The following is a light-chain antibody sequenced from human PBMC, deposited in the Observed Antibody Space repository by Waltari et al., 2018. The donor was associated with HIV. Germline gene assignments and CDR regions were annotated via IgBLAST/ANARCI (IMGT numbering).Light chain of an antibody. CDR3: SQYYSTPT. CDR1: RSVLSPSDYVIS. V-gene: IGKV4-1*01. J-gene: IGKJ2*01. CDR2: RAS. Sequence: MVLTQSPDSLSVSLGERATIHCRSERSVLSPSDYVISFAWYRQKEGGRPSLLFFRASARASGVPARFNASGSETDFTLTIDNVQAEDVALFFCSQYYSTPTFGRGT.